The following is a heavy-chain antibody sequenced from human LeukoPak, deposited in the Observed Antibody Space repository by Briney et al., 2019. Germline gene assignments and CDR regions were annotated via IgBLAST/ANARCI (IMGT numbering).Heavy chain of an antibody. V-gene: IGHV5-51*01. CDR1: GYSFTSYW. J-gene: IGHJ3*02. CDR3: ARPRKGYDAFDI. D-gene: IGHD1-14*01. CDR2: IYPGGSDT. Sequence: GELLKISCMGSGYSFTSYWIGCVRQMPGKGLEWRGIIYPGGSDTRYSPSFQGQVTISADKSISTAYLQWSSLKASDTAMYYCARPRKGYDAFDIWGQGTMVTVSS.